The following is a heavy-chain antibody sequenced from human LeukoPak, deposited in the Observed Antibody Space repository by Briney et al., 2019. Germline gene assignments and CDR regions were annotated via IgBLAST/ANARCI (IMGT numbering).Heavy chain of an antibody. CDR2: IYYIGST. CDR3: ARAFGGSGSYGRFDY. J-gene: IGHJ4*02. Sequence: PSQTLSPTCTVSGRSISSSSCRWIRPPPPKGLGWVGYIYYIGSTNYDPSLKSRVTISVDTYKTQFSLKLSSVTAAGTAVYYCARAFGGSGSYGRFDYWGQGTLVTVSS. V-gene: IGHV4-59*01. D-gene: IGHD1-26*01. CDR1: GRSISSSS.